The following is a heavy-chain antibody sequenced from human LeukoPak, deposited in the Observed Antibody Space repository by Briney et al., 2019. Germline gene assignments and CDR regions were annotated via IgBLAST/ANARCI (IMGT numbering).Heavy chain of an antibody. J-gene: IGHJ5*02. CDR2: IYPGDSDT. D-gene: IGHD2-2*01. V-gene: IGHV5-51*01. CDR3: ARRPSVVPAAKVGWFDP. Sequence: GASLKISCKGSGYSFTSYWIGWVRQMPGKGLEWMGIIYPGDSDTRYSPSFQGQVTISADKSISTAYLPWSSLKASDTAMYYCARRPSVVPAAKVGWFDPWGQGTLVTVSS. CDR1: GYSFTSYW.